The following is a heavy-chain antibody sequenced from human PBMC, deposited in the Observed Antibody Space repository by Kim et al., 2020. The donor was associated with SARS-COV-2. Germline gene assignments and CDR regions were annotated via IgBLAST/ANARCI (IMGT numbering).Heavy chain of an antibody. Sequence: GWSLRLSCAVSGFTVGGNGMFWVRQAPGKGLEWVSLIYSGGGTYYADSVKGRFTISRDNSKNTLYLQMNGLRGDDTAAYYCATLAAGGWGQGTLVSVSS. J-gene: IGHJ4*02. V-gene: IGHV3-53*01. CDR1: GFTVGGNG. CDR2: IYSGGGT. CDR3: ATLAAGG. D-gene: IGHD6-19*01.